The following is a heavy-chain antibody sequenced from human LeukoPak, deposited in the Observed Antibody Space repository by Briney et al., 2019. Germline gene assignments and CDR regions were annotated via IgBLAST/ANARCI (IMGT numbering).Heavy chain of an antibody. Sequence: GGSLRLSCAASEFTFSNYDMNWVRQAPGKGLEWLSFISSTSITIHYADSAKGRFTISRDNAKNSLFLQLNSLRAEDTAVYYCASSLYGKRAFDYWGQGTQVTVSS. J-gene: IGHJ4*02. D-gene: IGHD1-1*01. CDR2: ISSTSITI. CDR3: ASSLYGKRAFDY. CDR1: EFTFSNYD. V-gene: IGHV3-48*01.